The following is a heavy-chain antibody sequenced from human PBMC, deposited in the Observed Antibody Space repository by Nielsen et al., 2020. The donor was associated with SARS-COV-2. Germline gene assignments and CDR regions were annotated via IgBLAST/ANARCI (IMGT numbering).Heavy chain of an antibody. CDR1: GFVFTSYT. CDR2: ISTRSSYI. V-gene: IGHV3-21*01. Sequence: GESLKISCAASGFVFTSYTMNWVRQAPGKGLEWVATISTRSSYISYADSVKGRFTISRDNSKNTLYLQMNSLRAEDTAVYYCARDPEGLFWYFDLWGRGTLVTVSS. J-gene: IGHJ2*01. CDR3: ARDPEGLFWYFDL. D-gene: IGHD3-3*01.